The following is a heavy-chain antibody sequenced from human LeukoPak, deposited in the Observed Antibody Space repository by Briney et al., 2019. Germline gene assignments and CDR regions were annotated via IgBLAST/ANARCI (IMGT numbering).Heavy chain of an antibody. J-gene: IGHJ3*02. CDR3: AKDGGYDYSPDAFDI. D-gene: IGHD5-12*01. Sequence: PGGSLRLSCAASGFTFSSYAMSWVRQTPGKGLEWVSAITGSGSSTYYADSVKGRFTISRDNSKNTLYLQMNSLRAEDTAVYYCAKDGGYDYSPDAFDIWGQGTMVTVSS. V-gene: IGHV3-23*01. CDR1: GFTFSSYA. CDR2: ITGSGSST.